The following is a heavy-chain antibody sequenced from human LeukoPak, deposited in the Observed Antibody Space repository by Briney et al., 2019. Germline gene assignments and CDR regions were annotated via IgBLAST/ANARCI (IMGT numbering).Heavy chain of an antibody. CDR2: IYYSGST. V-gene: IGHV4-31*03. J-gene: IGHJ4*02. D-gene: IGHD3-22*01. Sequence: PSETLSLTCTVSGGSISSGGYYWSWIRQHPGKGLEWIGYIYYSGSTYYNPSLKSRVTISVDTSKNQFSLKLSSVTAADTAVYYCARGEYYYDSSGYFDYWGQGTLVTVSS. CDR1: GGSISSGGYY. CDR3: ARGEYYYDSSGYFDY.